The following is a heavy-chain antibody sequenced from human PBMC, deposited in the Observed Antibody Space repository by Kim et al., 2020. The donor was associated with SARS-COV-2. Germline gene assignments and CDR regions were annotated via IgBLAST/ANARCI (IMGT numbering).Heavy chain of an antibody. D-gene: IGHD2-21*01. Sequence: ASVKVSCKTSGYVFTSYAIHWVRQAPGQGREWMGYVFADKGDTKYSPKFQNRIIITRDTSARTGYMESAKLNSNDTAMYWCARDLIGDPSAFFDYWAQGT. J-gene: IGHJ4*02. CDR2: VFADKGDT. V-gene: IGHV1-3*01. CDR1: GYVFTSYA. CDR3: ARDLIGDPSAFFDY.